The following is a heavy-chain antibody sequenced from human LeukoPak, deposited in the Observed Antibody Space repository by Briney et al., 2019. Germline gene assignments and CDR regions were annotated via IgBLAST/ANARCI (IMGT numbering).Heavy chain of an antibody. Sequence: SETLSLTCAVSGVSISNYYWSWVRQSPRQGLEWMGDINHSGYTNYNPSLKSRGTMKIDTSKNQFSLIMTYVTFADTGVYYCTRAVAGHPDWGQGTLVTVSS. J-gene: IGHJ4*02. D-gene: IGHD6-19*01. V-gene: IGHV4-34*01. CDR3: TRAVAGHPD. CDR2: INHSGYT. CDR1: GVSISNYY.